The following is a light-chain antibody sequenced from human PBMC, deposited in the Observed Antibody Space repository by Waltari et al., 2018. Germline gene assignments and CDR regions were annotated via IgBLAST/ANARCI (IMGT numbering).Light chain of an antibody. Sequence: QSVLTQPPSVSGAPGQSVTISCTGTSSNIGTDHDVHWYQQFPGTAPKLLLYSTPHRPSGVPSRFSGSKSGTSASLAVTGLQTEDEADYYCQSFDSSLGGVLFGGGTHLTVL. J-gene: IGLJ2*01. CDR3: QSFDSSLGGVL. CDR1: SSNIGTDHD. V-gene: IGLV1-40*01. CDR2: STP.